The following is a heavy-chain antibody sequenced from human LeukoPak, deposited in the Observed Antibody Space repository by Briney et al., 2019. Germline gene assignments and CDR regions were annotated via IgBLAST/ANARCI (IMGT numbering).Heavy chain of an antibody. CDR3: ARGGGPVGATGPLDY. V-gene: IGHV4-59*01. CDR2: IYYSGST. Sequence: NASETLSLTCTVSGGSISSYYWSWIRQPPGKGLEWIGYIYYSGSTNYNPSLKSRVTISVDTSKNQFSLKLSSVTAADTAVYYCARGGGPVGATGPLDYWGQGTLVTVSS. J-gene: IGHJ4*02. CDR1: GGSISSYY. D-gene: IGHD1-26*01.